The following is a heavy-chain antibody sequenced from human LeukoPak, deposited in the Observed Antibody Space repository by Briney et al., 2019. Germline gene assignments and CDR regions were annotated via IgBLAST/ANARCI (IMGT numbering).Heavy chain of an antibody. CDR1: GFTFSDYY. Sequence: GGSLRLSCAASGFTFSDYYMSWIRQAPGKGLEWVSYISSSSSYTNYADSVKGRFTISRDNTKNSLYLQMNSLRAEDTAVYYCARAYSYGYFDYWGQGTLVTVSS. CDR3: ARAYSYGYFDY. J-gene: IGHJ4*02. CDR2: ISSSSSYT. D-gene: IGHD5-18*01. V-gene: IGHV3-11*03.